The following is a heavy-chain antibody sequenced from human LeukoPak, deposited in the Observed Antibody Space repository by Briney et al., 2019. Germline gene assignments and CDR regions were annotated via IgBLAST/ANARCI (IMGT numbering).Heavy chain of an antibody. Sequence: ASVKVSCKASGYTFTSYYMHWVRQAPGQGLEWMGIINPSGGSTSYAQKFQGRVTMTRDTSTSTVYMELSRLRSDDTAVYYCARVGRNPSSGWYEYFQHWGQGTLVTVSS. J-gene: IGHJ1*01. CDR3: ARVGRNPSSGWYEYFQH. CDR1: GYTFTSYY. D-gene: IGHD6-19*01. CDR2: INPSGGST. V-gene: IGHV1-46*01.